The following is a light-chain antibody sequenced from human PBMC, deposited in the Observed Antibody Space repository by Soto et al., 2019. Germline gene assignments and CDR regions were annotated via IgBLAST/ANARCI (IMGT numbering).Light chain of an antibody. CDR2: DDR. Sequence: SYELTQPPSVSVAPGQTARITCGGNDLRSKSVHWYQQKPGQAPALVLYDDRYRPSGILERFSGSKSGNTATLTISRVEAGDEADYFCQVWDDSNGQQGVFGTGTKVTVL. V-gene: IGLV3-21*02. J-gene: IGLJ1*01. CDR3: QVWDDSNGQQGV. CDR1: DLRSKS.